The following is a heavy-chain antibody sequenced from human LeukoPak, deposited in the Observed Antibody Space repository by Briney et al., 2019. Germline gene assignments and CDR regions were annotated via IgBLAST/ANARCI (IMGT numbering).Heavy chain of an antibody. Sequence: SVKVSCKASGGTFSSYAISWVRQAPGQGLEWMGGIIPIFGTANYAQKFQGRVTITADESTSTAYMELSSLRSVDTAAYYCARPHDSSGYYYLDYWGQGTLVTVSS. CDR2: IIPIFGTA. CDR3: ARPHDSSGYYYLDY. V-gene: IGHV1-69*13. CDR1: GGTFSSYA. D-gene: IGHD3-22*01. J-gene: IGHJ4*02.